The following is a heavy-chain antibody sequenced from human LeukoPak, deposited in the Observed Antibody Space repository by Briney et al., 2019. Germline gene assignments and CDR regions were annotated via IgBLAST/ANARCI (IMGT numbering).Heavy chain of an antibody. CDR3: ARGTYYYDSSGYYYVVYFDY. Sequence: KPSGTLSLTCAVYGGSFSGYYWSWIRQPPGKGLEWIGEINHSGSTNYNPSLKSRVTISVDTSKNQFSLKLSSVTAADTAVYYCARGTYYYDSSGYYYVVYFDYWGQGTLVTVSS. CDR1: GGSFSGYY. J-gene: IGHJ4*02. CDR2: INHSGST. V-gene: IGHV4-34*01. D-gene: IGHD3-22*01.